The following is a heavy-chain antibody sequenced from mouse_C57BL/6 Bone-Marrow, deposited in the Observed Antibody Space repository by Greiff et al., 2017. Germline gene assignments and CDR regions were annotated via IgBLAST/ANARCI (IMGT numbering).Heavy chain of an antibody. V-gene: IGHV5-9-1*02. CDR3: TRDFRWLFAY. J-gene: IGHJ3*01. CDR2: ISSGGDYI. Sequence: EVKVVESGEGLVKPGGSLKLSCAASGFTFSSYAMSWVRQTPEKRLEWVAYISSGGDYIYYADTVKGRFTISRDNARNTLYLQMSSLKSEDTAMYYCTRDFRWLFAYWGQGTLVTVSA. CDR1: GFTFSSYA. D-gene: IGHD2-3*01.